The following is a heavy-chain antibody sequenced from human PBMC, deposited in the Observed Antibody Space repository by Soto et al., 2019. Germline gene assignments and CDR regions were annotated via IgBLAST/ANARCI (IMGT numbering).Heavy chain of an antibody. V-gene: IGHV4-59*08. CDR1: GDSISSYH. CDR2: AHYNGNT. D-gene: IGHD3-10*01. J-gene: IGHJ6*03. Sequence: QVQLQESGPGLVKASETLALTCTVSGDSISSYHWSWIRQVPGKGLEWIGYAHYNGNTNYNPSLKSGVTIPLDVSKNKFSLKLSSVTAADTAVYFCAGMVWFDDVYYMDTWEKGTTVTVSS. CDR3: AGMVWFDDVYYMDT.